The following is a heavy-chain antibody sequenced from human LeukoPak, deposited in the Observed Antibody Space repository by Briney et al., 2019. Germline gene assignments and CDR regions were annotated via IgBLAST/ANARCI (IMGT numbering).Heavy chain of an antibody. J-gene: IGHJ6*03. CDR1: GGTFSSYT. Sequence: CSVKVSCKASGGTFSSYTISWVRQAPGQGLEWMGRIIPILGIANYAQKFQGRVTLTADKSTSTAYMEQSSLRSEDTAVDYCARGDDFWSGYYIGYYYYYMDVWGKGTTVTVSS. CDR3: ARGDDFWSGYYIGYYYYYMDV. CDR2: IIPILGIA. D-gene: IGHD3-3*01. V-gene: IGHV1-69*02.